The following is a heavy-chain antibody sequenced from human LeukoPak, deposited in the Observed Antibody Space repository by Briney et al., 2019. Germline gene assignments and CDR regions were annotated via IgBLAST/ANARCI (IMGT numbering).Heavy chain of an antibody. J-gene: IGHJ4*02. CDR1: GGSISSYY. Sequence: SETLSLTCTVSGGSISSYYWSWIRQSPGKGLEWIGYIYYSGRTNYNPSLKSRVTISVDTSKNQFSLKLSSVTAADTAVYYCARDQNYDSTLDYWGQGTLVTVSS. CDR2: IYYSGRT. V-gene: IGHV4-59*12. D-gene: IGHD3-22*01. CDR3: ARDQNYDSTLDY.